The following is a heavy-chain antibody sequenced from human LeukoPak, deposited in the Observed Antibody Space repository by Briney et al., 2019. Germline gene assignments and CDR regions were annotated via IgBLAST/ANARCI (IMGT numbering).Heavy chain of an antibody. CDR1: GFTFSSYG. CDR2: IRYDGSNK. Sequence: PGGSLRLSCAASGFTFSSYGMHWVRQAPGKGLEWVAFIRYDGSNKYYADSVKGRFTISRDNSKNTLYLQMNSLRAEDTAVYYCAKVGPEQQLVSDQTAGFDPWGQGTLVTVSS. CDR3: AKVGPEQQLVSDQTAGFDP. J-gene: IGHJ5*02. V-gene: IGHV3-30*02. D-gene: IGHD6-13*01.